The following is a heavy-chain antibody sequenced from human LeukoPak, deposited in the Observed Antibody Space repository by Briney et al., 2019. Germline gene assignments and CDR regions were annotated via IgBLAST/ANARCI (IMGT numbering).Heavy chain of an antibody. CDR3: ARVPRIAAAGTPLGD. CDR2: INPNSGGT. V-gene: IGHV1-2*02. CDR1: GYTFTGYY. Sequence: ASVKVSCKASGYTFTGYYMHRVRQAPGQGLEWMGWINPNSGGTNYAQKFQGRVTMTRDTSISTAYMELSRLRSDDTAVYYCARVPRIAAAGTPLGDWGQGTLVTVSS. D-gene: IGHD6-13*01. J-gene: IGHJ4*02.